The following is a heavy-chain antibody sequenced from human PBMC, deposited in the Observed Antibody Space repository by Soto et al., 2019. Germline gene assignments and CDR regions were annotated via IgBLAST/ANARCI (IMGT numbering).Heavy chain of an antibody. Sequence: VQLVESGGGLVKPGGSLRLSCAASGFTFSDYYMSWIRQAPGKGLEWVANIKQDGSEKLYVDSVRGRFAISRDNAENSLYLQMNSLRAEDTAVYYCARGDSGHWEFGGQGTLVTVSS. D-gene: IGHD2-21*01. CDR3: ARGDSGHWEF. V-gene: IGHV3-7*03. CDR2: IKQDGSEK. CDR1: GFTFSDYY. J-gene: IGHJ4*02.